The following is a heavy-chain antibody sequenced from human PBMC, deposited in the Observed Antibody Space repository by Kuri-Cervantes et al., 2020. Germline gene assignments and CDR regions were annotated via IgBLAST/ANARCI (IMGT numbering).Heavy chain of an antibody. Sequence: SVKVSCKASGGTFSSYAISWVRQAPGQGLEWMGGIIPIFGTANYAQKFQGRVTITADESTSTAYMELSSLRSDDTAVYYCARLKFHGAAGFYYFDYWGQGTLVTVSS. CDR3: ARLKFHGAAGFYYFDY. J-gene: IGHJ4*02. D-gene: IGHD6-13*01. V-gene: IGHV1-69*13. CDR2: IIPIFGTA. CDR1: GGTFSSYA.